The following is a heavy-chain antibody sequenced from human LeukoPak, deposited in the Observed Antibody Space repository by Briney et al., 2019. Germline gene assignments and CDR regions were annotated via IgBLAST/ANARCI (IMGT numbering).Heavy chain of an antibody. V-gene: IGHV1-18*01. Sequence: GASVKVSCKASGYTFTSYGISWVRQAPGQGLEWMGWTSAYNGNTNYAQKLQGRVTMTTDTSTSTAYMELRSLRSDDTAVYYCARVSADDYYYYYYYMDVWGKGTTVTVSS. CDR3: ARVSADDYYYYYYYMDV. CDR1: GYTFTSYG. J-gene: IGHJ6*03. CDR2: TSAYNGNT. D-gene: IGHD1-1*01.